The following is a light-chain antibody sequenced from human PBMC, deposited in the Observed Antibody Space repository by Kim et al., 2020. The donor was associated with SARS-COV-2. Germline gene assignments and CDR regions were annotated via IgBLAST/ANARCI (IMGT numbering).Light chain of an antibody. Sequence: SYELTQPPSVSVSPGQTASITCSGDKLGYKYACWYQQKPGQSPVLVIYQDSKRPSGIPERFSGSNSGNTATLTISGTQAMDEADYYCQAWDSSTVVFGTGTKVTVL. CDR1: KLGYKY. CDR3: QAWDSSTVV. J-gene: IGLJ1*01. V-gene: IGLV3-1*01. CDR2: QDS.